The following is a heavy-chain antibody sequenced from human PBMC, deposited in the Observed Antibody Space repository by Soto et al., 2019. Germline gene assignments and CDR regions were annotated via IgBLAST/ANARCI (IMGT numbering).Heavy chain of an antibody. CDR1: GDTFTDYY. V-gene: IGHV1-46*03. Sequence: QVQLVQSGAEVKKPGASVKVSCKASGDTFTDYYIHWVRQAPGQGLEWMGTVNPSGGHTTYAQHSLGRIKMSRDKSNRTLDMELTSLKCPQTAVCYGAWGGSVVVVTAALDFWGQGTLVTVSS. D-gene: IGHD2-21*02. J-gene: IGHJ4*02. CDR2: VNPSGGHT. CDR3: AWGGSVVVVTAALDF.